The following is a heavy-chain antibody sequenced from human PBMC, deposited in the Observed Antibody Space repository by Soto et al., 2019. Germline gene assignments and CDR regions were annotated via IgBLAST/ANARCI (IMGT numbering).Heavy chain of an antibody. CDR1: GYSFTSYW. Sequence: GESLKISCKGSGYSFTSYWSGWVRQMPGKGLEWMGIIYPGGSDTRYSPSFQRQVTISAHNSIRTPYLQWSSLRAPDAAVYFCATRIVVAGTNDHWGPGNLVPVSS. CDR2: IYPGGSDT. J-gene: IGHJ4*02. V-gene: IGHV5-51*01. CDR3: ATRIVVAGTNDH. D-gene: IGHD6-19*01.